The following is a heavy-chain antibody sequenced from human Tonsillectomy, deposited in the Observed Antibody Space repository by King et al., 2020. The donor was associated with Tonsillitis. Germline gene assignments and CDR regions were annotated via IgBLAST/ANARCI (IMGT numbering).Heavy chain of an antibody. J-gene: IGHJ4*02. V-gene: IGHV3-9*01. Sequence: VQLVESGGGLVQPCRSLRLSCAASGFTFDDYAMHWVRQAPGKGLECVSGISWSSGRIGYADSVNGRLTSSRDNAKNSLYLQMNSLRPEDTALYYCAKDMRVVPAVQIDYWGQGTLVTVSS. CDR1: GFTFDDYA. CDR3: AKDMRVVPAVQIDY. D-gene: IGHD2-2*01. CDR2: ISWSSGRI.